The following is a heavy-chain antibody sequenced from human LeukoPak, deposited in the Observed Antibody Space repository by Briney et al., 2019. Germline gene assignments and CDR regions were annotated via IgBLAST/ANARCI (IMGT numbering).Heavy chain of an antibody. V-gene: IGHV4-39*01. CDR1: DESFSGYF. D-gene: IGHD1-26*01. CDR3: ARHVVGATDEYFQH. J-gene: IGHJ1*01. Sequence: SETLSLTCVVYDESFSGYFWGWIRQPPGKGLEWIGSIYYSGSTYYNPSLKSRVTISVDTSKNQFSLKLSSVTAADTAVYYCARHVVGATDEYFQHWGQGTLVTVSS. CDR2: IYYSGST.